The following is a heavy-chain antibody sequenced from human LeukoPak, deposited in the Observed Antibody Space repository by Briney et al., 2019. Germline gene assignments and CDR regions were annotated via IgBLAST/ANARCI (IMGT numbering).Heavy chain of an antibody. J-gene: IGHJ4*02. D-gene: IGHD2-15*01. V-gene: IGHV4-34*01. Sequence: SETLSLTCTVSGGSISSYYWSWIRQPPGKGLEWIGEINHSGSTNYNPSLKSRVTISIDTSKNKFSLKLSSVTAADTAVYYCARGHYCSGGSCYSEYFFDYWGQGTLVTVSS. CDR3: ARGHYCSGGSCYSEYFFDY. CDR1: GGSISSYY. CDR2: INHSGST.